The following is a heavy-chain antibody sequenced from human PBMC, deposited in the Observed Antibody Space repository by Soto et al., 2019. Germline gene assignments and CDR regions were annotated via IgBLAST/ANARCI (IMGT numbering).Heavy chain of an antibody. Sequence: SETLCLTCTVSGGSISSYYWSWIRQPPGKGLEWIGYIYYSGSTNYNPSLKSRVTISVDTSKNQFSLKLSSVTAADTAVYYCARGPYYDYVWGSYRYCPWFDPWGQGPLVTVSS. CDR2: IYYSGST. CDR3: ARGPYYDYVWGSYRYCPWFDP. D-gene: IGHD3-16*02. CDR1: GGSISSYY. J-gene: IGHJ5*02. V-gene: IGHV4-59*01.